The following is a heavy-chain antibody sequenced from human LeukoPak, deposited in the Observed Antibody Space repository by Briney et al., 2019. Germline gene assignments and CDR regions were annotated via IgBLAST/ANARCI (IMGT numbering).Heavy chain of an antibody. D-gene: IGHD1-1*01. CDR1: GGSISSSSYY. Sequence: SETLSLTCTVSGGSISSSSYYWGWIRQPPGKGLEWIGSIYYSGSTYYNPSLKSRVTISVDTSKNQFSLKLSSVTAADTAVYYCARDRTGVGWFDPWGQGTLVTVSS. V-gene: IGHV4-39*07. CDR2: IYYSGST. J-gene: IGHJ5*02. CDR3: ARDRTGVGWFDP.